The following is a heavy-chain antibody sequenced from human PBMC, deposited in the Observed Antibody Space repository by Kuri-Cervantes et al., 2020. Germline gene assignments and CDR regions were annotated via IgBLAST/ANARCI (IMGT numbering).Heavy chain of an antibody. CDR2: ITSGGTTT. Sequence: GGSLRLSCAASGFTFSSYWMSWVRQAPGKGPEWLSYITSGGTTTYYADSVKGRFTISRDNAKSSLFLQMNSLRVEDTAMYYCAKGSGSEIYWGQGTLVTVSS. J-gene: IGHJ4*02. V-gene: IGHV3-48*04. D-gene: IGHD3-10*01. CDR3: AKGSGSEIY. CDR1: GFTFSSYW.